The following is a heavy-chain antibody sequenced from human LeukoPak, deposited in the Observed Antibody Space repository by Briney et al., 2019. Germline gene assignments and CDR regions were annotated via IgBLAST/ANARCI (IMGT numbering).Heavy chain of an antibody. CDR1: GGSISSSSYY. CDR2: IYYSGST. Sequence: SETLSLTCTVSGGSISSSSYYWGWIRQPPGKGLEWIGSIYYSGSTYYNPSLKSRVTISVDTSKNQFSLKLSSVTAADTAVYHCARRRLMTPYGLFQGTSFDIWGQGTMVTVSS. CDR3: ARRRLMTPYGLFQGTSFDI. J-gene: IGHJ3*02. D-gene: IGHD3-10*01. V-gene: IGHV4-39*01.